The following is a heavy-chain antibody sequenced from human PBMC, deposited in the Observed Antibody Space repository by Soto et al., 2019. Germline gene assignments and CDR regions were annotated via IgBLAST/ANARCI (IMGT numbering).Heavy chain of an antibody. CDR2: IDTSDNAT. CDR3: ATNSSDSSGYLS. Sequence: SVKGSCKASGHKGIKYFVHWVRHAPGEGLEWPGNIDTSDNATSSAQKFQRSVSMTRDPSKDTVYVEQSSLRSKATDIYYCATNSSDSSGYLSWGQGTLVTVSS. V-gene: IGHV1-46*01. J-gene: IGHJ5*02. CDR1: GHKGIKYF. D-gene: IGHD3-22*01.